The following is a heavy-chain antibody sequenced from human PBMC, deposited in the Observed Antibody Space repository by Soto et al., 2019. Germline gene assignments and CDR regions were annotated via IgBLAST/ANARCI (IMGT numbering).Heavy chain of an antibody. CDR2: GSYSGTT. J-gene: IGHJ4*02. V-gene: IGHV4-61*01. CDR1: GVSVSSGSFY. CDR3: ARGATATQYDY. Sequence: LSLTCTVSGVSVSSGSFYWAWIRQPPGKGLEWIGFGSYSGTTNYKPSLKSQVTISVDTSRSQISLKVSSLTAAVSAVYYYARGATATQYDYWGQGTLVTVSS.